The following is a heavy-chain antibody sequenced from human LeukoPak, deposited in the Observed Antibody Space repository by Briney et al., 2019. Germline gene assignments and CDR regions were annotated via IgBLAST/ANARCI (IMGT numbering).Heavy chain of an antibody. CDR2: IYYSGST. J-gene: IGHJ4*02. CDR1: GGSITSNY. Sequence: SETLSLTCTVSGGSITSNYWSWVRQPPGKGLERIGYIYYSGSTSYNPSLKSRVTMSVDTSKNQFSLKLSSVTAADTAVYYCARLMGGNFDCWGQGTLVTVSS. V-gene: IGHV4-59*08. CDR3: ARLMGGNFDC. D-gene: IGHD2-15*01.